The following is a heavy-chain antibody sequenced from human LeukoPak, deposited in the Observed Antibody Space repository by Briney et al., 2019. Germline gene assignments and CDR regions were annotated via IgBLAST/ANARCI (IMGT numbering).Heavy chain of an antibody. D-gene: IGHD3-3*01. CDR2: SNDSGGT. Sequence: SETLSLTCAVSGGTFSGYHWSWIRQPPGKRLEWVGESNDSGGTNYNPSLKSRVTISVDTSKNQFSLKLSSVTAADTAVYYCARVRYDFWSGYPDAFDIWGQGTMVTVSS. CDR3: ARVRYDFWSGYPDAFDI. J-gene: IGHJ3*02. V-gene: IGHV4-34*01. CDR1: GGTFSGYH.